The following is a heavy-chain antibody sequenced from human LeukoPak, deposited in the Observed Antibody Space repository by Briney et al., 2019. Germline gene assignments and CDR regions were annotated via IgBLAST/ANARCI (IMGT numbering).Heavy chain of an antibody. CDR2: IIPIFGTA. CDR1: GGTFSSYA. CDR3: ARDYSSSADPLDY. V-gene: IGHV1-69*13. Sequence: GASVKVSCKASGGTFSSYAISWVRQAPGQGLEWMGGIIPIFGTANYAQKFQGRVTITADESTSTAYMELSSLRSEDTAVYYCARDYSSSADPLDYWGQGTLVTVSS. J-gene: IGHJ4*02. D-gene: IGHD6-6*01.